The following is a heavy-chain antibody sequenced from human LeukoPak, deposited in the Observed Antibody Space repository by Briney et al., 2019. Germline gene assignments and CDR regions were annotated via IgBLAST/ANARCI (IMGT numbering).Heavy chain of an antibody. D-gene: IGHD6-19*01. CDR1: GGTFSSYA. CDR3: AREGSPSSGASDAFDI. J-gene: IGHJ3*02. CDR2: IIPIFGTA. Sequence: SVKVSCKASGGTFSSYAISWVRQAPGQGLEWMGGIIPIFGTANYAQKFQGRATMTRDTSTSTVYMELSSLRSEDTAVYYCAREGSPSSGASDAFDIWGQGTMVTVSS. V-gene: IGHV1-69*05.